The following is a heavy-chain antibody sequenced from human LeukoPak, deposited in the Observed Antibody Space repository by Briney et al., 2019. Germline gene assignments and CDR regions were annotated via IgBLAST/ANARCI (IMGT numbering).Heavy chain of an antibody. Sequence: ASVKVSCKASGYTFTGYYMHWVRQAPGQGLEWMGWINPNSGGTNYAQKFQGRVTMTRDTSISTAYMELSRLRSDDTAMYYCASNVEMATIGSVYWGQGTLVTVSS. J-gene: IGHJ4*02. V-gene: IGHV1-2*02. CDR2: INPNSGGT. D-gene: IGHD5-12*01. CDR3: ASNVEMATIGSVY. CDR1: GYTFTGYY.